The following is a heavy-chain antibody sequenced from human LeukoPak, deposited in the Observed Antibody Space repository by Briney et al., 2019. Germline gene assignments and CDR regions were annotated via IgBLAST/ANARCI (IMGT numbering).Heavy chain of an antibody. V-gene: IGHV4-30-4*08. J-gene: IGHJ3*02. CDR3: AAHGGSDFWSGYYTGGDAFDI. CDR2: IYYSGST. D-gene: IGHD3-3*01. CDR1: GGSISSGDYY. Sequence: SETLSLTCSVSGGSISSGDYYWSWIRQPPGKGLEWIGYIYYSGSTYYNPFLKSRVTISVDTSKNQFSLKLSSVTAADTAVYYCAAHGGSDFWSGYYTGGDAFDIWGQGTMVTVSS.